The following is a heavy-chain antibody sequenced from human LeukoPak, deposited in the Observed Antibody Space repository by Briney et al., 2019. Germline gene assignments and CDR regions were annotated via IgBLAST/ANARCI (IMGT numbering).Heavy chain of an antibody. J-gene: IGHJ3*02. CDR3: ARDISFDI. CDR2: ISSSGNTI. Sequence: GGSLRLSCAASGFPFSRYEMNWVRQPPGKGLEWVSYISSSGNTIYYADSVKGRFTISRDNAKNSLYLQMNSLRADDTAVYYCARDISFDIWGQGTMVTVSS. CDR1: GFPFSRYE. V-gene: IGHV3-48*03.